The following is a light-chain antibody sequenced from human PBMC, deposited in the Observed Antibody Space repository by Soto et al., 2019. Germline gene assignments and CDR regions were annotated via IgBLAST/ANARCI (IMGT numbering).Light chain of an antibody. Sequence: EIVLTQSPGTLSLSPGERATLSCRASQSVSSSYLAWYQQKPGQAPRLLIYGASSRATGIPDRFSGSGSGTDFTLSISRLAPGDFAVYYCQQYGRSPRTFGRGTKVEIK. CDR2: GAS. CDR3: QQYGRSPRT. V-gene: IGKV3-20*01. CDR1: QSVSSSY. J-gene: IGKJ1*01.